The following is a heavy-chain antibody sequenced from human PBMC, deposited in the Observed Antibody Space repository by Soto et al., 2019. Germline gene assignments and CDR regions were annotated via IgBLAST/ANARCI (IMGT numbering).Heavy chain of an antibody. CDR1: GFTFSNYA. Sequence: EVQLLESGGGLVQPGGSLRLSCAASGFTFSNYAMNWVRQAPGKGLEWVAVISGSGGSTYYADSVKGRLTISRDNSKNTLYRRMNSLRAEGTAVSYCASRNSGWYFDYWGRGTLFTVSS. CDR3: ASRNSGWYFDY. J-gene: IGHJ4*02. CDR2: ISGSGGST. D-gene: IGHD6-19*01. V-gene: IGHV3-23*01.